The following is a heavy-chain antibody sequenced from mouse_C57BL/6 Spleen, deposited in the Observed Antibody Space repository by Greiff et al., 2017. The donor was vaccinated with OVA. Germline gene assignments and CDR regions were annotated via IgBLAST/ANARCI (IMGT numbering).Heavy chain of an antibody. CDR3: ASGTTVVARYFDV. D-gene: IGHD1-1*01. CDR2: IDPSDSYT. J-gene: IGHJ1*03. V-gene: IGHV1-69*01. CDR1: GYTFTSYW. Sequence: VQLQQPGAELVMPGASVKLSCKASGYTFTSYWMHWVKQRPGQGLEWIGEIDPSDSYTNYNQKFKGKSTLTVDKSSSTAYMQLSSLTSEDSAVYYCASGTTVVARYFDVWGTGTTVTVSS.